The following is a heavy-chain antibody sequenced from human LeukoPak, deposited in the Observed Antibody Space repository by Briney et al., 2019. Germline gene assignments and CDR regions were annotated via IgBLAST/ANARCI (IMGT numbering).Heavy chain of an antibody. V-gene: IGHV1-69*04. CDR1: GGTFSSYA. CDR2: IIPILGIA. CDR3: ASRGSGATPRRPEHAFDI. D-gene: IGHD1-26*01. J-gene: IGHJ3*02. Sequence: GASVKVSCKASGGTFSSYAISWVRQAPGQGLEWMGRIIPILGIANYAQKFQGRVTITADKSTSTAYMELSSLRSEDTAVYYCASRGSGATPRRPEHAFDIWGQGTMVTVSS.